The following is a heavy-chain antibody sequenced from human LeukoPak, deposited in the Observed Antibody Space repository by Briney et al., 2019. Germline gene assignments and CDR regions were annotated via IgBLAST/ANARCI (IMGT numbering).Heavy chain of an antibody. V-gene: IGHV2-70*11. CDR1: GFSLSTSGMC. Sequence: ESGPTLVNPTQTLTLTCTFSGFSLSTSGMCVSWIRQPPGKALEWLARIDWDDDKYYSTSLKTRLTISKDTSKNQVVLTMTNMDPVDTATYYCARMVKLTGSGSYYSAGLYYYYYYMDVWGKGTTVTVPS. D-gene: IGHD3-10*01. J-gene: IGHJ6*03. CDR2: IDWDDDK. CDR3: ARMVKLTGSGSYYSAGLYYYYYYMDV.